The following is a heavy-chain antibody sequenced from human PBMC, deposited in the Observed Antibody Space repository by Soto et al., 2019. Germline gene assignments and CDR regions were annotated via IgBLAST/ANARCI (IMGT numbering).Heavy chain of an antibody. CDR3: ARQMNRGVIFDY. V-gene: IGHV1-69*13. CDR2: IIPIFGTT. Sequence: SVKVSCKTSGGIFSDYALSWVRQAPGQGLEWMGRIIPIFGTTIYAQKFHGRVTITADEPTSTAFMELSSLRSEDTAVYYCARQMNRGVIFDYWGQGTLVTVSS. J-gene: IGHJ4*02. CDR1: GGIFSDYA. D-gene: IGHD3-10*01.